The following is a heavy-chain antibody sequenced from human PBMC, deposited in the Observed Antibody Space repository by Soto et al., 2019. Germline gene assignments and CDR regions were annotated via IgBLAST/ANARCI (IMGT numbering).Heavy chain of an antibody. CDR3: AAGEASSRNLAPYYLDF. Sequence: SATLSLTCPVSGGSMRNYFWTWIRPPPGKGLEWIGYIHYSGTTSFFPSYNPSLRSRVTISEDTSKNQFSLKLLSVTTADTAVYFCAAGEASSRNLAPYYLDFWGQGTLVTGLL. V-gene: IGHV4-59*01. CDR2: IHYSGTT. CDR1: GGSMRNYF. D-gene: IGHD6-13*01. J-gene: IGHJ4*02.